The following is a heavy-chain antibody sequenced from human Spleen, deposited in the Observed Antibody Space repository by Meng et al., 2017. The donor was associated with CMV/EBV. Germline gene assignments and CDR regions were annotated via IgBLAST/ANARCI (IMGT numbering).Heavy chain of an antibody. J-gene: IGHJ4*02. CDR2: IRSKAYGGTT. Sequence: GESLKISCTASGFTFGEHAVSWVRQAPGKGLEWISFIRSKAYGGTTEYAASVKGRFAISRDDSESIAYLQLNNLETEDTAVYYCTRGGPLCINTPCLHTYWGQGTLVTVSS. CDR3: TRGGPLCINTPCLHTY. CDR1: GFTFGEHA. V-gene: IGHV3-49*04. D-gene: IGHD2-15*01.